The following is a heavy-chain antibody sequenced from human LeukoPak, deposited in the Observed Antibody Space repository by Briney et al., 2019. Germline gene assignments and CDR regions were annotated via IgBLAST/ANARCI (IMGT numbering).Heavy chain of an antibody. CDR1: GYIFTSYW. CDR3: ARLVIAAAYDAFDI. J-gene: IGHJ3*02. V-gene: IGHV5-51*01. D-gene: IGHD6-13*01. Sequence: LGGSLKISCQGSGYIFTSYWIGWVRQMPGKGLEWMGIIYPGDSDTRYSPSFQGQVTISADKSISTAYLQWSSLKASDTAMYYCARLVIAAAYDAFDIWAQGTMVTVSS. CDR2: IYPGDSDT.